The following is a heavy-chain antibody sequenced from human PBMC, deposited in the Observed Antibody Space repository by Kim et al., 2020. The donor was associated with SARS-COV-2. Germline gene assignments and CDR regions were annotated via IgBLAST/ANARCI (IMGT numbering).Heavy chain of an antibody. V-gene: IGHV3-30*01. Sequence: VKGRFTISRDNSKNTLYLQMNNLRREDTAVYYCARGLPVTTFYYYYGMDVWGQGTTVTVSS. CDR3: ARGLPVTTFYYYYGMDV. J-gene: IGHJ6*02. D-gene: IGHD4-17*01.